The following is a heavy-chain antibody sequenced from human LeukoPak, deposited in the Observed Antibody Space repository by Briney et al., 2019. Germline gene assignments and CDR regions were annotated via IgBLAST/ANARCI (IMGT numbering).Heavy chain of an antibody. V-gene: IGHV3-23*01. Sequence: PGGSLRLSCAASGFTFSSYAMSWVRQAPGKGLEWVSAISGSGGSTYYADSVKGRFTISRDNSKNTLYLQMNSLRAEDTAVYYCARPSGSYYKSPFGCWGQGALVTVSS. CDR2: ISGSGGST. CDR1: GFTFSSYA. CDR3: ARPSGSYYKSPFGC. D-gene: IGHD3-10*01. J-gene: IGHJ4*02.